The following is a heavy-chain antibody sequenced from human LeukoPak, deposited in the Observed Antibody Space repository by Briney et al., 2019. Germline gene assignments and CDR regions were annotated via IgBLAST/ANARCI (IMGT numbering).Heavy chain of an antibody. CDR1: GFTCSSCW. CDR3: EAPATA. CDR2: VNEDGTAK. Sequence: GGSLRLSCAVSGFTCSSCWMNWVRQAPGRGLEWVATVNEDGTAKFYVDSVKGRFTIFRDNTRSSLDLQMNSLTVEDTAMYYCEAPATAWGQGTLVTVSS. V-gene: IGHV3-7*01. J-gene: IGHJ5*02.